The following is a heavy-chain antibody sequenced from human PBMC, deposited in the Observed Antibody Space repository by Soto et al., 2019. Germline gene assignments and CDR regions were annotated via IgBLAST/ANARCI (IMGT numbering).Heavy chain of an antibody. CDR3: ARETIFGVGKAQDYYYYGMDV. J-gene: IGHJ6*02. V-gene: IGHV6-1*01. CDR2: TYYRSKWYN. D-gene: IGHD3-3*01. CDR1: GDSVSSNSAA. Sequence: SETLSLTCAISGDSVSSNSAAWNWIRQSPSRGLEWLGSTYYRSKWYNDYAVSVKSRITINPDTSKNQFSLQLNSVTPEDTAVYYCARETIFGVGKAQDYYYYGMDVWGQGTTVTVSS.